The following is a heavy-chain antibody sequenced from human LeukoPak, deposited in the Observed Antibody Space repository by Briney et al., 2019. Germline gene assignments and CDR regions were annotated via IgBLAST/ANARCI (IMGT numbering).Heavy chain of an antibody. CDR1: GGSISSYY. CDR2: IYYSGST. D-gene: IGHD6-19*01. J-gene: IGHJ4*02. Sequence: SETLSLTCTVSGGSISSYYWSWIRQPPGKGLEWIGYIYYSGSTNYNPSLKSRVTISVDTSKNQFSLKLSSVTAADTAVYYCARHPGAVAGTFDYWGQGTLVTVSS. V-gene: IGHV4-59*08. CDR3: ARHPGAVAGTFDY.